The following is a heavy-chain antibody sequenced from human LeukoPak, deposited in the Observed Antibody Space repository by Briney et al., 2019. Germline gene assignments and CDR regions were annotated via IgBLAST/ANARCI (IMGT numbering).Heavy chain of an antibody. CDR1: GFTFSSYW. D-gene: IGHD6-19*01. Sequence: PGGSLRLSCAASGFTFSSYWMHWVRQAPGKGLVWVSRINSDGSSTSYADSVEGRFTISRDNAKNTLYLQMNSLRAEDTAVYYCARGIAVAGTDYWGQGTLVTVSS. CDR3: ARGIAVAGTDY. J-gene: IGHJ4*02. CDR2: INSDGSST. V-gene: IGHV3-74*01.